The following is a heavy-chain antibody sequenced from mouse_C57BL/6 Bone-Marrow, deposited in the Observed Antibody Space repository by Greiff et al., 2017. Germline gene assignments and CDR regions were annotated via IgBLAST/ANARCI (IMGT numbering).Heavy chain of an antibody. CDR3: ARKGGYYYGSSYWYFDV. V-gene: IGHV1-64*01. J-gene: IGHJ1*03. CDR2: IHPNSGST. CDR1: GYTFTSYW. D-gene: IGHD1-1*01. Sequence: QVQLQQPGAELVKPGASVKLSCKASGYTFTSYWMHWVKQRPGQGLEWIGMIHPNSGSTNYNEKFKSKATLTVDNSSSTAYMQLSSLTSEDSAVYYCARKGGYYYGSSYWYFDVWGTGTTVTVSS.